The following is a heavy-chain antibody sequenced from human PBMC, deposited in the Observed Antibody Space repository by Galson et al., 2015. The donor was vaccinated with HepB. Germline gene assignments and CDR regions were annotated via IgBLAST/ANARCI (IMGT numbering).Heavy chain of an antibody. CDR1: GFTFSNDR. J-gene: IGHJ4*02. D-gene: IGHD6-13*01. CDR3: ARDISSSWSAC. CDR2: IWYDGRYK. V-gene: IGHV3-33*01. Sequence: SLRLSCAASGFTFSNDRMHWVRQAPGKGLEWVAVIWYDGRYKSYADSVKGRCTISSDNSTKMLYLQLASLRAEDTAEYRCARDISSSWSACWGQGTLVTVSS.